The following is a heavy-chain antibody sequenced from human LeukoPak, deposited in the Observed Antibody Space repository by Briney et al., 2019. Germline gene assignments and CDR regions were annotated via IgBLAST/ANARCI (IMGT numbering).Heavy chain of an antibody. J-gene: IGHJ4*02. V-gene: IGHV3-21*01. CDR2: ISSSSSYI. CDR3: ARDGVPNWGFFDY. Sequence: GGSLRLSCAASGFTFSSYSMNWVRQAPGKGLEWVSSISSSSSYIYYADSVKGRFTISRDNAKNSLYQQMNSLRAEDTAVYYCARDGVPNWGFFDYWGQGTLVTVSS. D-gene: IGHD7-27*01. CDR1: GFTFSSYS.